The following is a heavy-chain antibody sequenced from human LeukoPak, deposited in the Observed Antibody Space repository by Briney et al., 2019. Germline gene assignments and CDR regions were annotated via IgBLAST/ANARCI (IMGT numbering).Heavy chain of an antibody. J-gene: IGHJ4*02. D-gene: IGHD3-22*01. CDR2: INHSGST. CDR1: GGSFSGYY. CDR3: ARGSNYYDSSGYDPHLDY. V-gene: IGHV4-34*01. Sequence: SETLSLTCAVYGGSFSGYYRSWIRQPPGKGLEWIGEINHSGSTNYNPSLKSRVTISVDTSKNQFSLKLSSVTAADTAVYYCARGSNYYDSSGYDPHLDYWGQGTLVTVSS.